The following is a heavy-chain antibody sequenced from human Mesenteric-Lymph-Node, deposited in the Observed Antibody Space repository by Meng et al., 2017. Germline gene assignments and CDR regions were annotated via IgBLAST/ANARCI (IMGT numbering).Heavy chain of an antibody. Sequence: SVKVSCKASGGTFSSYAISWVRQAPGQGLEWMGGIIPIFGTANYAQKFQGRVTITADESTSTAYMELSSLRSEDTAVYYCARDVLKEDYSNYGGDAFDIWGQGTMVTVSS. CDR2: IIPIFGTA. CDR3: ARDVLKEDYSNYGGDAFDI. CDR1: GGTFSSYA. J-gene: IGHJ3*02. V-gene: IGHV1-69*13. D-gene: IGHD4-11*01.